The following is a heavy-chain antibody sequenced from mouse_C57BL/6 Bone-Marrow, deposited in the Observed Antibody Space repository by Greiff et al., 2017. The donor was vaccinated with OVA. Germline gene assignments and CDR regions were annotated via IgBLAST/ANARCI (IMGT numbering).Heavy chain of an antibody. CDR1: GYSFTGYY. V-gene: IGHV1-42*01. Sequence: EVQLQQSGPELVKPGASVKISCKASGYSFTGYYMNWVKQSPEKSLEWIGEINPSTGGTTYNQKFKTKATLTVDKSSSTAYMQLKSLTSEDSAVYYCASGDWYYFDYWGQGTTLTASS. D-gene: IGHD3-3*01. CDR3: ASGDWYYFDY. CDR2: INPSTGGT. J-gene: IGHJ2*01.